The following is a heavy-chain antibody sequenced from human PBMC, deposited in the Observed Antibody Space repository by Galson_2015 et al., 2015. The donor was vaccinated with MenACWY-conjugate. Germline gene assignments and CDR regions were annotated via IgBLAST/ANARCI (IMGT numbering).Heavy chain of an antibody. Sequence: SLRLSCAASGFTFSSYSMNWVRQAPGKGLEWVSYISSSSSTIYYADSVKGRFTISRDNAKNSLYLQMNSLRAEDTAVYYCARDFGAAAGIYYYYYGMDVWGQGTTVTVSS. CDR2: ISSSSSTI. CDR3: ARDFGAAAGIYYYYYGMDV. J-gene: IGHJ6*02. V-gene: IGHV3-48*04. CDR1: GFTFSSYS. D-gene: IGHD6-13*01.